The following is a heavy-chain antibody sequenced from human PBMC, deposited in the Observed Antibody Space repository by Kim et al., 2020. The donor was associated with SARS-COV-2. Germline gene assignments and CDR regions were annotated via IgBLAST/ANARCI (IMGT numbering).Heavy chain of an antibody. J-gene: IGHJ4*02. D-gene: IGHD4-17*01. CDR1: GFTFSSYS. V-gene: IGHV3-48*02. Sequence: GGSLRLSCAASGFTFSSYSMNWVRQAPGKGLEWGSYISSISSTIYYADSVKGRFTISRDNAKNSLYLQMNSLRDKDTAIYYCAREDDGGYVFDYWGQGT. CDR2: ISSISSTI. CDR3: AREDDGGYVFDY.